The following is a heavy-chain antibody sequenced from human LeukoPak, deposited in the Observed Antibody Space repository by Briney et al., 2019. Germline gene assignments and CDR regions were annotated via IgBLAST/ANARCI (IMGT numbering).Heavy chain of an antibody. D-gene: IGHD2-2*01. CDR2: IYYSGST. J-gene: IGHJ4*02. CDR1: GGSISSSSYY. V-gene: IGHV4-39*01. CDR3: ARHLIELLWGIPYFDY. Sequence: SETLSLTCTVSGGSISSSSYYWGWIRQPPGKGLEWIGSIYYSGSTYYNPSLKSRVTISVDTSKNQFSLKLSSVTAADTAVYYCARHLIELLWGIPYFDYWGQGTLVTVSS.